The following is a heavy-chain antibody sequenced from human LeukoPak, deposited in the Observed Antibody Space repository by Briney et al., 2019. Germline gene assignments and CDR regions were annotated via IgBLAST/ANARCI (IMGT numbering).Heavy chain of an antibody. D-gene: IGHD1-26*01. V-gene: IGHV4-39*01. CDR1: GASLNSSTYY. J-gene: IGHJ3*02. CDR3: ARPEWELVPYAFDI. CDR2: IYYSGST. Sequence: PSGTLSLTCTVSGASLNSSTYYWGWIRQPPGKGLEWIGSIYYSGSTYYNPSLKSRVTISADTSKNQFSLKLSSVIAADTAVYYCARPEWELVPYAFDIWGQGTMVTVSS.